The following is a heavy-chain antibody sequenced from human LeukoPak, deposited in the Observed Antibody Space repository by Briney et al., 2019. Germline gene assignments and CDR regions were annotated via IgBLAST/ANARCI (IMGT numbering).Heavy chain of an antibody. J-gene: IGHJ4*02. CDR1: GFTFGDYA. D-gene: IGHD1-1*01. CDR3: TRDRGAYNLYDY. CDR2: IRSKAYGETA. V-gene: IGHV3-49*03. Sequence: GGSPRLSCTASGFTFGDYAMSWIRQAPGKGLEWVGFIRSKAYGETADYAASVKDRFTISRDDSKAIAYLQMNSLKTEDTAVYHCTRDRGAYNLYDYWGQGTLVTVSS.